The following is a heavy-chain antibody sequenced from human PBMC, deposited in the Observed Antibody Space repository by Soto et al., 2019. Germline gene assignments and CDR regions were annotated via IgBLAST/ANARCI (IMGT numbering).Heavy chain of an antibody. D-gene: IGHD3-22*01. V-gene: IGHV3-30*18. J-gene: IGHJ3*02. CDR1: GFTFSSYD. Sequence: QVQLVESGGGVVQPGRSLRLSCAASGFTFSSYDMHWVRQAPGKGLEWVAVISYDGSNKYYADSVKGRFTISRDNSKNTLYLQMNSLRAEDTAVYYCAKDGPYDTTLGAFDIWGQGTMVTVFS. CDR3: AKDGPYDTTLGAFDI. CDR2: ISYDGSNK.